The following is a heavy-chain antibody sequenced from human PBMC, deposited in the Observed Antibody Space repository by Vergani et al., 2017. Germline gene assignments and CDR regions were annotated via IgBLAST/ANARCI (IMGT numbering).Heavy chain of an antibody. V-gene: IGHV1-69*01. CDR1: GGTFSSYA. D-gene: IGHD2-2*01. CDR2: IIPIFGTA. J-gene: IGHJ4*02. CDR3: ARDEFYAAARIVVVPPSGDY. Sequence: QVQLVQSGAEVKKPGSSVKVSCKASGGTFSSYAISWVRQAPGQGLEWMGGIIPIFGTANYAPKFQGRVTITADESTSTAYMELSRLRSEDTAVYYCARDEFYAAARIVVVPPSGDYWGQGTLVTVSS.